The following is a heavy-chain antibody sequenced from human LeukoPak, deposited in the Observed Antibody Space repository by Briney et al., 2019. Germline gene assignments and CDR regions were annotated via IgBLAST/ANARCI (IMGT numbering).Heavy chain of an antibody. V-gene: IGHV3-30-3*02. D-gene: IGHD3-22*01. CDR3: AKPIVVAPNWFDP. Sequence: GGSLRLSCAASGFTFSSYAMHWVRQAPGKGLEWVAVISYDGSNKYYADSVKGRFTISRDNSKNTLYLQMNSLRAEDTAVYYCAKPIVVAPNWFDPWGRGTLVTVSS. J-gene: IGHJ5*02. CDR1: GFTFSSYA. CDR2: ISYDGSNK.